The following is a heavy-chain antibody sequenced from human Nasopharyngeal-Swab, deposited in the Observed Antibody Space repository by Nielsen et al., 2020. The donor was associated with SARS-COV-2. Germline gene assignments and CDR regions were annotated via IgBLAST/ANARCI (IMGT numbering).Heavy chain of an antibody. CDR3: ARQRFTYGSGSYQGGYYFDY. CDR2: ISGSGGST. D-gene: IGHD3-10*01. Sequence: GESLKISCAASGFTFSSYAMSWVRQAPGKGLEWVSAISGSGGSTYYADSVKGRFTISRDNSKNTLYLQMNSLRAEDTAVYYCARQRFTYGSGSYQGGYYFDYWGQGTLVTVSS. V-gene: IGHV3-23*01. J-gene: IGHJ4*02. CDR1: GFTFSSYA.